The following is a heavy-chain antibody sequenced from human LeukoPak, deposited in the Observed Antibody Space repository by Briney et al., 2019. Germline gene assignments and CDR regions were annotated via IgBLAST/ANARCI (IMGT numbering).Heavy chain of an antibody. CDR3: ARDHVVGATNFDY. V-gene: IGHV3-7*01. CDR2: INQDASEE. CDR1: GFTFGTYW. D-gene: IGHD1-26*01. Sequence: GGSLRLPCAASGFTFGTYWMSWVRQAPGEGLEWVANINQDASEEYYVDSVRGRFTISRDNAKNSLYLQMNSLRADDTAIYYCARDHVVGATNFDYWGQGTLVTVSS. J-gene: IGHJ4*02.